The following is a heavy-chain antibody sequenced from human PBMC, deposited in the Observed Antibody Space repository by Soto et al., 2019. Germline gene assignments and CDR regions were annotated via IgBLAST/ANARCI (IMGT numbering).Heavy chain of an antibody. CDR1: GYTFTNYA. D-gene: IGHD3-16*02. Sequence: QVQLVQSGAEEKKPGASVKVSCKASGYTFTNYAMHWVRQAPGQRLEWMGWINAGNGNTKYSQKFQGRVTITRDTCMSPGNIGLGSLTSEDTAVYFCAGEFPLWFDPWGQGTVVTVTS. CDR3: AGEFPLWFDP. J-gene: IGHJ5*02. V-gene: IGHV1-3*05. CDR2: INAGNGNT.